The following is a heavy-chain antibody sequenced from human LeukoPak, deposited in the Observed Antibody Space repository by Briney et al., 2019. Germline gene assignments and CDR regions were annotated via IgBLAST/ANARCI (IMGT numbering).Heavy chain of an antibody. D-gene: IGHD5-18*01. V-gene: IGHV4-4*07. CDR2: IYTSGST. CDR1: GGSTSVYY. CDR3: AREMSDTAMVFTQT. J-gene: IGHJ5*02. Sequence: SETLSLTCTVSGGSTSVYYWSWIRQPAGKGLEWIGRIYTSGSTNYNPSLKSRVTMSVDTSKNQFSLKLSSVTAADTAVYYCAREMSDTAMVFTQTWGQGTLVTVSS.